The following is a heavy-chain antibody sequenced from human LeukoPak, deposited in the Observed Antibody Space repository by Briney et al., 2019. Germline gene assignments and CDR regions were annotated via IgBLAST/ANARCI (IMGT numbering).Heavy chain of an antibody. J-gene: IGHJ6*03. CDR3: ARGKGTSYYYYYYMDV. V-gene: IGHV1-24*01. CDR1: GYTLTELS. CDR2: FDPEDGET. Sequence: GASVKVSCKVSGYTLTELSMHWVRQAPGKGLEWMGGFDPEDGETIYAQKFQGRVTITADESTSTAYMELSSLRSEDTAVYYCARGKGTSYYYYYYMDVWGKGTTVTVSS.